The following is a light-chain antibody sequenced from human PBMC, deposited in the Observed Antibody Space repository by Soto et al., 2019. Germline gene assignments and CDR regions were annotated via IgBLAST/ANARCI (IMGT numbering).Light chain of an antibody. CDR3: QQRISWPPWT. V-gene: IGKV3-11*01. Sequence: EIVLTHSPSTLSLSPLERARLSFMASQSVSSYLAWYQQKPGQAPRLLIYGASSRATGIPDRFSGSGSGTDFTLTISRLEPEDFAVYYCQQRISWPPWTFGQGTKVDIK. J-gene: IGKJ1*01. CDR2: GAS. CDR1: QSVSSY.